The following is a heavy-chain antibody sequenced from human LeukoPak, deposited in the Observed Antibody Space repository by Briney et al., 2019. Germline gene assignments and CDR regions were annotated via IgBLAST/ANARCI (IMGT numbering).Heavy chain of an antibody. J-gene: IGHJ6*03. CDR1: GYTFTGYY. V-gene: IGHV1-2*02. D-gene: IGHD6-13*01. Sequence: ASVKVSCKASGYTFTGYYMHWVRQAPGQWLEWMGWINPNSGGTNYAQKFQGRVTMTRDTSISTAYMELSRLRSDDTAVYYCARHTSSSTWNYYYYMDVWGKGTTVTVSS. CDR3: ARHTSSSTWNYYYYMDV. CDR2: INPNSGGT.